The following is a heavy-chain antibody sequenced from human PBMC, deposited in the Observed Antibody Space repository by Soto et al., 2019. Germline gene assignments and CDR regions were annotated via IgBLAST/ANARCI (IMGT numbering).Heavy chain of an antibody. CDR2: IYPGDSDT. J-gene: IGHJ6*02. Sequence: GETLKISCKGSGYSFTCYWIGWVRQMPGKGLEWMGIIYPGDSDTRYSPSFQGQVTISADKSISTAYLQRSSLKASDTAIYFCARHAFPNCSDHXCYAYYDYGMGVWGQWTTSPVA. V-gene: IGHV5-51*01. D-gene: IGHD2-15*01. CDR3: ARHAFPNCSDHXCYAYYDYGMGV. CDR1: GYSFTCYW.